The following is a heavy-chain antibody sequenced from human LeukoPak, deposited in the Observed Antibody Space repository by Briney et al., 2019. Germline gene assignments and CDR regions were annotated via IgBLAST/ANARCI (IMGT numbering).Heavy chain of an antibody. CDR1: GFTFRNFY. V-gene: IGHV3-74*01. Sequence: GGSRRLSCEASGFTFRNFYMHWVRQAPGEGLVWVARINNDQSETNYADSVKGRFTISRDNAKNTLYLQMNSLRAEDTAVYYCVRVTENWGQGTLVTVSS. J-gene: IGHJ4*02. CDR3: VRVTEN. CDR2: INNDQSET.